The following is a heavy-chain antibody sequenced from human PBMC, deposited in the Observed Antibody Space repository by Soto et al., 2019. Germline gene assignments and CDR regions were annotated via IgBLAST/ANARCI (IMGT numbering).Heavy chain of an antibody. CDR2: ISSSSNYI. V-gene: IGHV3-21*01. J-gene: IGHJ4*02. CDR1: GFSFSTFS. CDR3: ARDQGTVAPSYFDA. Sequence: NLGGSLRLSCAASGFSFSTFSMNWVRQAPGKGLEWVSSISSSSNYIYYGDSVKGRFTISRDNAKNSLYLHMSSLRAEDTALYFCARDQGTVAPSYFDAWGQGILVTVSS. D-gene: IGHD4-4*01.